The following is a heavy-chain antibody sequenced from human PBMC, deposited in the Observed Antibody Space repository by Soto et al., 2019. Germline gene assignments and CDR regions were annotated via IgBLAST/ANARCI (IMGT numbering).Heavy chain of an antibody. V-gene: IGHV6-1*01. CDR1: GDSVSSNSAA. J-gene: IGHJ4*02. CDR2: TYYSSKWYN. Sequence: QTLSLSWAISGDSVSSNSAACNLIRQSPSRGLEWLGRTYYSSKWYNDYAVSVKSRITINPDTSKNQFSLQLNSVTPEDTAVYYCARGSGLRIPYFDYWGQGTLVTVSS. D-gene: IGHD5-12*01. CDR3: ARGSGLRIPYFDY.